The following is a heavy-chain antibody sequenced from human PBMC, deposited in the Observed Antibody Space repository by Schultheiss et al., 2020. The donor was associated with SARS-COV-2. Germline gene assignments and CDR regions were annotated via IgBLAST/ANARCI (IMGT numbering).Heavy chain of an antibody. CDR3: ARATRVESLFSVRGGSFYF. V-gene: IGHV4-59*01. CDR1: GTSITGFF. Sequence: SETLSLTCSVSGTSITGFFWTWIRQPPGKGLDPIGNIYFTGITKYNPSLKSRVTISIDTSKNQFSLKLGSVTAADTAVYFCARATRVESLFSVRGGSFYFWGRGALGAVSS. J-gene: IGHJ4*02. D-gene: IGHD5-24*01. CDR2: IYFTGIT.